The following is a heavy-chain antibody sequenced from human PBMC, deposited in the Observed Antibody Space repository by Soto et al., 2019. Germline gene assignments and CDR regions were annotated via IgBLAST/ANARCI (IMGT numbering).Heavy chain of an antibody. CDR3: ARDSGDTAMEPPDY. CDR2: ISYDGSKK. J-gene: IGHJ4*02. Sequence: PGGSLRLSCAASGFTFSSYAMHWVRQAPGKGLEWVAVISYDGSKKYYADSVKGRFTISRDNSKNTLYLQMNSLRAEDTAVYYCARDSGDTAMEPPDYWGQGTLVTVSS. D-gene: IGHD5-18*01. V-gene: IGHV3-30-3*01. CDR1: GFTFSSYA.